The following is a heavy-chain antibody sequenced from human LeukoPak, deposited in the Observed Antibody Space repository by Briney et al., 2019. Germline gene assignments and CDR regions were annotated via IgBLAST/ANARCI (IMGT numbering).Heavy chain of an antibody. J-gene: IGHJ4*02. CDR2: ISAYNGNT. CDR1: GYTFTNYA. CDR3: ARDLITSGWYGRFDY. Sequence: ASVKVSCKTSGYTFTNYAMNWVRQAPGQGLEWMGWISAYNGNTNSAQKLQGRVTMTTDTSTSTAYMELRSLRSDDTAVYYCARDLITSGWYGRFDYWGQGTLVTVSS. D-gene: IGHD6-19*01. V-gene: IGHV1-18*01.